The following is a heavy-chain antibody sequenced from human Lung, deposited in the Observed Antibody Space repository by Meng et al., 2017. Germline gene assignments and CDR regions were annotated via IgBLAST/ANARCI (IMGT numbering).Heavy chain of an antibody. J-gene: IGHJ4*01. Sequence: EVQLEEAGGGLVQPGGSLRLSCAASGFTFSNAWMTWVRQAPGKGLEWIGRMKSNVDGGTVDYAAAVKGRFFISRDDSENTFYLQMNSLKTEDTAVYYCSGHVDYWGHGTLVTVSS. CDR2: MKSNVDGGTV. CDR1: GFTFSNAW. V-gene: IGHV3-15*01. CDR3: SGHVDY.